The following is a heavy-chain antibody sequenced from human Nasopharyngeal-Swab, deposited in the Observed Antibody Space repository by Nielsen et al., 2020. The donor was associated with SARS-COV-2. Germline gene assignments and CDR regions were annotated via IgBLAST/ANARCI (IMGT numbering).Heavy chain of an antibody. V-gene: IGHV3-7*01. D-gene: IGHD4-11*01. CDR3: ATQTSNPYYYYYYMDV. J-gene: IGHJ6*03. CDR2: IKQDGSEK. Sequence: GGSLRLSCAASGFTFSSYWMSWVRQAPGKGLEWVANIKQDGSEKYYVDSVKGRFTISRDNAKNSLYLQMNSLRAEDTAVYYCATQTSNPYYYYYYMDVWGKGTTVTVSS. CDR1: GFTFSSYW.